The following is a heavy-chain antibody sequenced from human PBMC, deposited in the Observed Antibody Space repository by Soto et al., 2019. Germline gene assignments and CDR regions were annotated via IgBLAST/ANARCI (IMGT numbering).Heavy chain of an antibody. J-gene: IGHJ4*02. Sequence: GGSLRLSCAASGFTFSSYAMSWVRQAPGKGLEWVSAISGSGGSTYYADSVKGRFTISRDNSKNTLYLQMNSLRAEDTAVYYCATVYSRLYYFDYWGQGTLVTVSS. CDR1: GFTFSSYA. D-gene: IGHD2-21*01. CDR3: ATVYSRLYYFDY. V-gene: IGHV3-23*01. CDR2: ISGSGGST.